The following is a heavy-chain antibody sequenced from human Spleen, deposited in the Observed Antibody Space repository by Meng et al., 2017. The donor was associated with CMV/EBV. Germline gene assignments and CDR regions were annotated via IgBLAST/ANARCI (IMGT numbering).Heavy chain of an antibody. J-gene: IGHJ6*02. Sequence: GGSLRLSCAASGFSFDDYAMHWVRQAPGKGLEWVSGISWNSGSIGYADSVKGRFTISRDNAKNSLYLQMNSLRAEDTALYYCAKDVVVRAAIVSYGMDVWGQGTTVTVSS. V-gene: IGHV3-9*01. D-gene: IGHD2-15*01. CDR1: GFSFDDYA. CDR2: ISWNSGSI. CDR3: AKDVVVRAAIVSYGMDV.